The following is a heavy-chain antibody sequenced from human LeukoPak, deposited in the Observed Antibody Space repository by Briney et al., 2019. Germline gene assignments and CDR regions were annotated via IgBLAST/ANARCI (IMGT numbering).Heavy chain of an antibody. J-gene: IGHJ4*02. CDR3: AREDEVGSTWCHLDY. Sequence: SQTLSLTCAISGDSVSSSSAAWNWIRQSPSRGLEWLGRTYYRSRWYNNYAVSVESRITINPDTSKNQFSLQLNFVTPEDTAVYYCAREDEVGSTWCHLDYWGQGTLVTVSS. CDR1: GDSVSSSSAA. D-gene: IGHD6-13*01. CDR2: TYYRSRWYN. V-gene: IGHV6-1*01.